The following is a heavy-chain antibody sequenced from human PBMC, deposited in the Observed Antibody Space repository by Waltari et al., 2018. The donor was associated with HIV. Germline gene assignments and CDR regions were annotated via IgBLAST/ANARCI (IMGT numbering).Heavy chain of an antibody. CDR2: INPNSGGT. D-gene: IGHD2-2*01. CDR1: GYTFTGYY. Sequence: QVQLVQSGAEVKKPGASVKVSCKASGYTFTGYYMHWVRQAPGQGLEWMGRINPNSGGTNYAQKFQGRVTMTRDTSISTAYMELSGLRSDDTALYYCARDWHDHQLYFDYWGQGTLVTVSS. J-gene: IGHJ4*02. V-gene: IGHV1-2*06. CDR3: ARDWHDHQLYFDY.